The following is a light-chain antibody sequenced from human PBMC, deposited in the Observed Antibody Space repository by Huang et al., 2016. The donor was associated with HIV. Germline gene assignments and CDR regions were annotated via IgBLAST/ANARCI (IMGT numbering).Light chain of an antibody. CDR1: QSISNS. J-gene: IGKJ3*01. Sequence: EIVMTQSPVTLSVSPGERASLSCRAGQSISNSLAWYQQKPGQAPRLLIYGASTRATGVPARFSGSVSATEFTLTINTLQSEDFAVYFCQQYNSWPLTFGPGTKVAIK. V-gene: IGKV3-15*01. CDR3: QQYNSWPLT. CDR2: GAS.